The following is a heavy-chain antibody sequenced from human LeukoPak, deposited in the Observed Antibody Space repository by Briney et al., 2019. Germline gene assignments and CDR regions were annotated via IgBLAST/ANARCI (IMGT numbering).Heavy chain of an antibody. CDR1: GFTFSSYA. J-gene: IGHJ1*01. D-gene: IGHD6-19*01. CDR2: ISGSGGST. CDR3: AKDYSSGWYYFQH. V-gene: IGHV3-23*01. Sequence: GGSLRLSCAASGFTFSSYAMSWVRQAPGKGLGWVSAISGSGGSTYYADSVKGRFTISRDNSKNTLYLQMNSLRAEDTAVYYCAKDYSSGWYYFQHWGQGTLVTVSS.